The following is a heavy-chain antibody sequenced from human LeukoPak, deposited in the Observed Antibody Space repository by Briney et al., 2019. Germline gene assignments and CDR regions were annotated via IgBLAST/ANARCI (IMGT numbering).Heavy chain of an antibody. J-gene: IGHJ6*02. Sequence: SETLSLTCAVSVGSISSDGYSWSWIRQPPGKGLEWIRYIYHTGNTYYNPALRSRVTISLDRSKNQFSLKLTSVTAADTAVYYCARESYDVLTGLGGGMDVWVQGTTVTVSS. CDR2: IYHTGNT. CDR1: VGSISSDGYS. D-gene: IGHD3-9*01. CDR3: ARESYDVLTGLGGGMDV. V-gene: IGHV4-30-2*01.